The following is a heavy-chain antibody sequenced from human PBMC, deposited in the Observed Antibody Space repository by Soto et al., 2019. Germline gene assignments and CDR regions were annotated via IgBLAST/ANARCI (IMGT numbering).Heavy chain of an antibody. CDR2: IYYSGST. Sequence: SETLSLTCTVSGGSVSSGSYYWSWIRQPPGKGLEWIGYIYYSGSTNYNPSLKSRVTISVDTSKNQFSLKLSSVTAADTAVYYCARAYDSSGYWPLDYWGQGTLVTVSS. CDR3: ARAYDSSGYWPLDY. V-gene: IGHV4-61*01. CDR1: GGSVSSGSYY. J-gene: IGHJ4*02. D-gene: IGHD3-22*01.